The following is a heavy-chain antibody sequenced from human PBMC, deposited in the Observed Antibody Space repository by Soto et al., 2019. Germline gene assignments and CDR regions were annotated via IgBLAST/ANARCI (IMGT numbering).Heavy chain of an antibody. CDR2: FDPEDGET. CDR1: GYTLTELS. CDR3: ATAVAGIGDNWFDP. Sequence: ASVKGSCKVSGYTLTELSVDWGRQDPGKGLEWMGGFDPEDGETIYAQKFQGRVTMTEDTSTDTAYMELSSLRSEDTAVYYCATAVAGIGDNWFDPWGQPTLVTVSS. J-gene: IGHJ5*02. D-gene: IGHD6-19*01. V-gene: IGHV1-24*01.